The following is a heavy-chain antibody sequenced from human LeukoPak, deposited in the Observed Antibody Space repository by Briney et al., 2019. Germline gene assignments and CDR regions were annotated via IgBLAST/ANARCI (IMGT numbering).Heavy chain of an antibody. J-gene: IGHJ3*02. CDR1: GGSISSGGYS. D-gene: IGHD5-18*01. V-gene: IGHV4-30-2*01. CDR3: ARGGYSYGDAFDI. CDR2: IYHSGST. Sequence: SETLSLTCAVSGGSISSGGYSWSWIRQPPGKGLEWIGYIYHSGSTYYNPSLKNRVTISVDRSKNQFSLKLSSVTAADTAVYYCARGGYSYGDAFDIWGQGTMVTVSS.